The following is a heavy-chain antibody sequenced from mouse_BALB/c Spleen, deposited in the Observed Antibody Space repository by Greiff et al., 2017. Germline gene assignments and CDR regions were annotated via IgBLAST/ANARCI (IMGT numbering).Heavy chain of an antibody. CDR3: ARSDYYGSGGYFDV. J-gene: IGHJ1*01. CDR1: GYTFTSYW. D-gene: IGHD1-1*01. Sequence: QVQLQQPGAELVKPGASVKLSCKASGYTFTSYWMHWVKQRSGQGLEWIARIYPGTGSTYYNEKFKGKATLTADKSSSTAYMQLSSLKSEDSAVYFCARSDYYGSGGYFDVWGAGTTVTVSS. CDR2: IYPGTGST. V-gene: IGHV1-76*01.